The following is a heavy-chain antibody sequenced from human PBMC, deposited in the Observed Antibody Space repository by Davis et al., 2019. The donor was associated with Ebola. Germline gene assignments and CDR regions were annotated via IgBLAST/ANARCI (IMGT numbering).Heavy chain of an antibody. D-gene: IGHD3-3*01. J-gene: IGHJ6*02. CDR2: IYPGDSDT. Sequence: GESLKISCEGSGYSFTNYWIGWVRQMPGKGLEWMGMIYPGDSDTKYSPSFQGQVTMSADKSITTAYLQWSSLKASDTAMYFCARHFVGKLFGMDVWGQGTTVTVSS. CDR3: ARHFVGKLFGMDV. CDR1: GYSFTNYW. V-gene: IGHV5-51*01.